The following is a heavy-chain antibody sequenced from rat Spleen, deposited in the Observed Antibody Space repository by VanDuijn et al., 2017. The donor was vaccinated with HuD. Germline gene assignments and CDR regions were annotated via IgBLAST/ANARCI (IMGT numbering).Heavy chain of an antibody. V-gene: IGHV5-19*01. CDR1: GFTFSNYG. D-gene: IGHD1-11*01. CDR3: ARHRNYGGYPFDY. Sequence: EVQLVESGGGLVQPGGSMKLSCAASGFTFSNYGMHWIRQAPTKGLEWVASISPSGGSTYYRDSVKGRFTISRDNAKSTLYLQMDSLRSEDTATYYCARHRNYGGYPFDYWGQGVMVTVSS. J-gene: IGHJ2*01. CDR2: ISPSGGST.